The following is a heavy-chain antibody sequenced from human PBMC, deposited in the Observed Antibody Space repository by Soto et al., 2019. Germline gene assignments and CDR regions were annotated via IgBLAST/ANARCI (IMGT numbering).Heavy chain of an antibody. CDR3: TRDEGGGRGFFDY. J-gene: IGHJ4*02. Sequence: EVQLVESGGGLGQPGRSLRLSCTASGFTFGDYAMSWVRQAPGKGLEWVGFIKSKAYGGATEYAASVKGRFTISRDDSRSIAYLQMNSLKTEDTAVYYCTRDEGGGRGFFDYWGQGTLVTVSS. V-gene: IGHV3-49*04. D-gene: IGHD3-16*01. CDR2: IKSKAYGGAT. CDR1: GFTFGDYA.